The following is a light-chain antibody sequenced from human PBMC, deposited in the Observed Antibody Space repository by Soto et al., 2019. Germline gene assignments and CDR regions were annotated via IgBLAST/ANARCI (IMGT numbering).Light chain of an antibody. J-gene: IGKJ5*01. CDR2: DAS. V-gene: IGKV3-11*01. Sequence: ETVLTQSPATLSLSPGERATLSCRASQSVSTYLAWYQQKPGQAPRLLIYDASSRAAGIPARFSGSGSGTEFTLTISSLEPEDFALYYCQQRGSWPITFGQGTRLEIK. CDR3: QQRGSWPIT. CDR1: QSVSTY.